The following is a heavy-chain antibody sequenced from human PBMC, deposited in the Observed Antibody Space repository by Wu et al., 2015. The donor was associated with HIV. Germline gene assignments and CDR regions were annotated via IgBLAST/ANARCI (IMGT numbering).Heavy chain of an antibody. CDR3: AREFHYDTSGYYYRIHNWFDP. V-gene: IGHV1-2*02. J-gene: IGHJ5*02. CDR1: GYTFTDYSY. CDR2: INPNSGGT. Sequence: QVQLVQSGAEVKKPGASVKVSCKTSGYTFTDYSYIQWVRQAPGQRLEWMGWINPNSGGTNYAEKFQGRVTMTRDTSITTAYMELSRLRSDDTAMYYCAREFHYDTSGYYYRIHNWFDPWGQGTLVTVSS. D-gene: IGHD3-22*01.